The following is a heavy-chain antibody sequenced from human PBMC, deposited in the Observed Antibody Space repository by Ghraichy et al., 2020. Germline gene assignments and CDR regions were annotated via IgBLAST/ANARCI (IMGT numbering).Heavy chain of an antibody. D-gene: IGHD2-15*01. CDR3: AKDWGGGSFYYYYGMDV. Sequence: GGSLRLSCAASGFTFDDYAMHWVRQAPGKGLEWVSGISWNSGSIGCADSVKGRFTISRDNAKNSLYLQMNSLRAEDTALYYCAKDWGGGSFYYYYGMDVWGQGTTVTVSS. V-gene: IGHV3-9*01. CDR1: GFTFDDYA. CDR2: ISWNSGSI. J-gene: IGHJ6*02.